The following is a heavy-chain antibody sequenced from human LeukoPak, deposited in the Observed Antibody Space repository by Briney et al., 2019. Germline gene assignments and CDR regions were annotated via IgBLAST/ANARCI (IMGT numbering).Heavy chain of an antibody. Sequence: GGSLRLSSAASGFSFTIYWMSWVRQAPGEGREWVANVKQDGSEKFYVDSVKGRFTISGDNAKNSLNLQMNSLRAEDTAVYYCARDGRGISAVGSPYGMDVWGQGATVSVCS. CDR2: VKQDGSEK. CDR1: GFSFTIYW. D-gene: IGHD6-25*01. J-gene: IGHJ6*02. V-gene: IGHV3-7*01. CDR3: ARDGRGISAVGSPYGMDV.